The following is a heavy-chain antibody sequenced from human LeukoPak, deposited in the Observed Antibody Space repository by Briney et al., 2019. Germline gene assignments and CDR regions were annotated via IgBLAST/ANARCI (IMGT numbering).Heavy chain of an antibody. Sequence: ASVKVSCKASGYTFTGYYMHWVRQAPGQGLEWMGRINPNSGGTNYAQKFQGRVTMTRDTSISTAYMELSRPRSDDTAVYYCAREYLRSTSCYTCGRFGYWGQGTLVTVSS. CDR3: AREYLRSTSCYTCGRFGY. CDR2: INPNSGGT. V-gene: IGHV1-2*06. J-gene: IGHJ4*02. CDR1: GYTFTGYY. D-gene: IGHD2-2*02.